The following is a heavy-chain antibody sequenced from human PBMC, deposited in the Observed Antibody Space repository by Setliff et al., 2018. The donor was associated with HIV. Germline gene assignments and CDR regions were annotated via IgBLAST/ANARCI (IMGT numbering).Heavy chain of an antibody. D-gene: IGHD1-26*01. CDR2: IKSKTDGGTT. J-gene: IGHJ4*02. CDR3: TRTVWLWSYKNDY. V-gene: IGHV3-15*01. CDR1: GFTFSNAW. Sequence: PGGSLRLSCAASGFTFSNAWMSWVRQAPGKGLEWVGRIKSKTDGGTTDYAAPVKGRFTISRDDSKNTLYLQMNSLKIEDTAVYFCTRTVWLWSYKNDYWGQGTLVTVSS.